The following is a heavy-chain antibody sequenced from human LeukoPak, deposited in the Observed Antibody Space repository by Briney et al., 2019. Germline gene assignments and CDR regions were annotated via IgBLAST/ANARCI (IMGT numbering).Heavy chain of an antibody. CDR3: AKDIVVVPADAFDI. CDR2: INTDGGST. J-gene: IGHJ3*02. D-gene: IGHD2-2*01. V-gene: IGHV3-74*01. CDR1: GFTFGSYW. Sequence: GGSLRLSCAASGFTFGSYWMHWVRQAPGKGLVWVSRINTDGGSTTYADSVKGRFTISRDNAKNTLYLQMNSLRAEDTAVYYCAKDIVVVPADAFDIWGQGTMVTVSS.